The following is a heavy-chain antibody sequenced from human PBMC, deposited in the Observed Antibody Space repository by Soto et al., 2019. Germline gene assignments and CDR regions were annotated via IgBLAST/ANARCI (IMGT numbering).Heavy chain of an antibody. CDR2: ISSSGSTI. Sequence: QVQLVESGGGLVKPGGSLRLSCAASGFTFSDYYMSWIRQAPGKGLEWVSYISSSGSTIYYADPVKGRFTISRDNAKNSPYRQMNSLRAEDTAVYYCARGRHTRFLEWLLFDYWGQGTLVTVSS. CDR1: GFTFSDYY. J-gene: IGHJ4*02. V-gene: IGHV3-11*01. CDR3: ARGRHTRFLEWLLFDY. D-gene: IGHD3-3*01.